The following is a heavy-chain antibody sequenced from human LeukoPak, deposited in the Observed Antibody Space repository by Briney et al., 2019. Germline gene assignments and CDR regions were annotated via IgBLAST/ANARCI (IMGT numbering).Heavy chain of an antibody. J-gene: IGHJ4*02. V-gene: IGHV5-51*01. CDR1: GYNFANYW. D-gene: IGHD1-14*01. CDR3: ARHNREYASDSPLDY. Sequence: GESLKISCKGSGYNFANYWIGWVRQMPGKGLEWMGIIYPGDSDTGYSPSFQGQVTISADKSISTAYLQWSSLKASDTAMYYCARHNREYASDSPLDYWGQGTLVSVSS. CDR2: IYPGDSDT.